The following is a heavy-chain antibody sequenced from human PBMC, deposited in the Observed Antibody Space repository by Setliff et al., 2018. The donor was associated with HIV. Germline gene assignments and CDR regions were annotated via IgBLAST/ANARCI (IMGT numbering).Heavy chain of an antibody. D-gene: IGHD2-21*01. CDR3: TRQLWSQSSDAFSI. Sequence: PGESLKISCKDSGYNFTRYWIGWVRQMPGKGLEWMGIIYPGDSDTRYSPSFQGQVTISSDKSISTAYLQWSSLKASDTAMYYCTRQLWSQSSDAFSIWGQGTMVTVSS. V-gene: IGHV5-51*01. J-gene: IGHJ3*02. CDR1: GYNFTRYW. CDR2: IYPGDSDT.